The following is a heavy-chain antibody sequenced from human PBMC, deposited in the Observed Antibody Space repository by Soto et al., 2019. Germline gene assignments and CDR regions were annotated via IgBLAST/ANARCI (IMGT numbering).Heavy chain of an antibody. CDR2: IIPIFGTA. CDR3: ARGYGSGSYSVSRYYFDY. V-gene: IGHV1-69*12. D-gene: IGHD3-10*01. CDR1: GGTFSSYA. J-gene: IGHJ4*02. Sequence: QVQLVQSGAEVKKPGSSVKVSCKASGGTFSSYAISWVRQAPGQGLEWMGGIIPIFGTANYAQKFQGRVTITADESTSTAYMELSSLRSEDTAVYYCARGYGSGSYSVSRYYFDYWGQGTLVTVSS.